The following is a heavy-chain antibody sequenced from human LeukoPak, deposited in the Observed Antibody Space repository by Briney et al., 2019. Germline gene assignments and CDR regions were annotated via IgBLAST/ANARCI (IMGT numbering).Heavy chain of an antibody. CDR3: ARDHPELRLRQEYYFDY. J-gene: IGHJ4*02. CDR1: GYSISSGYY. V-gene: IGHV4-38-2*02. D-gene: IGHD1-14*01. CDR2: IYHSGST. Sequence: SETLSLTCTVSGYSISSGYYWGWIRQPPGKGLEWIGSIYHSGSTYYNPSLKSRVTISVDTSKNQFSLKLSSVTAADTAVYYCARDHPELRLRQEYYFDYWGQGTLITVSS.